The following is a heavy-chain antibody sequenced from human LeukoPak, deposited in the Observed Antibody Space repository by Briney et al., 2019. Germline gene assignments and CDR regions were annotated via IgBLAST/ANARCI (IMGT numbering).Heavy chain of an antibody. V-gene: IGHV3-74*01. J-gene: IGHJ4*02. CDR3: ARARIAAVVELDY. Sequence: GGSLRLSCAASGFTFKLYWMHWVRQVPGKRPVWVSRINTDGSSTSYADSVKGRFTISRDNAKNTLYLQMNSLRAEDTAVYYCARARIAAVVELDYWGQGTLVTVSS. D-gene: IGHD6-13*01. CDR2: INTDGSST. CDR1: GFTFKLYW.